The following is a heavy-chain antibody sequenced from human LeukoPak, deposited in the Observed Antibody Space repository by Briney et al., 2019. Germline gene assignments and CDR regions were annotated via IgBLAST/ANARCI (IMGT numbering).Heavy chain of an antibody. CDR2: INHSGST. D-gene: IGHD4-23*01. Sequence: SETLSLTCAVYGGSFSGYYWSWIRQPPGKGLEWIGEINHSGSTNYNPSLKSRVTISVDTSKNHFSLKLRSVTAAFTAVYYCARGRGGKYKWGQGNLVTVSS. CDR3: ARGRGGKYK. J-gene: IGHJ4*02. V-gene: IGHV4-34*01. CDR1: GGSFSGYY.